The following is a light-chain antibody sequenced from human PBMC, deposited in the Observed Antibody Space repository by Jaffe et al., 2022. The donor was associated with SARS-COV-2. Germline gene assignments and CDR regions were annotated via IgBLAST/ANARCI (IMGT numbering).Light chain of an antibody. CDR3: QQYYSSLPT. CDR1: QNILYSSNNKNH. Sequence: DIVMTQSPDSLAVSLGERATIHCKSSQNILYSSNNKNHLAWYQQKPGQPPKLLIYWASTRESGVPDRFSGSGSGTDFTLTISRLQAEDVAVYYCQQYYSSLPTFGQGTKVEI. CDR2: WAS. J-gene: IGKJ1*01. V-gene: IGKV4-1*01.